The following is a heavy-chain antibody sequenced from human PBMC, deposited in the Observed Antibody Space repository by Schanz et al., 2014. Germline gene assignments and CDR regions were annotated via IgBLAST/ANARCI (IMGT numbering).Heavy chain of an antibody. Sequence: EVQLVESGGGLVQPGGSLRLSCAASGFTFSSYWMSWVRQAPGEGLEWMANIKQDGSEKYYVDSVKGRFTISRDNAKTSLYLKMNGMMPEDTAVYYWAKYGGELGLALESWGQGTLVTVSS. CDR1: GFTFSSYW. CDR2: IKQDGSEK. CDR3: AKYGGELGLALES. V-gene: IGHV3-7*01. J-gene: IGHJ5*02. D-gene: IGHD7-27*01.